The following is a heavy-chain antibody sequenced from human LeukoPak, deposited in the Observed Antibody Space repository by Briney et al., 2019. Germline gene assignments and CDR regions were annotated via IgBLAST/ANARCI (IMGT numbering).Heavy chain of an antibody. CDR3: ARSSPYYYDSSGYYPAGHFDY. CDR2: INPNSGGT. Sequence: GASVKVSCKASGYTFTDYYMHWVRQAPGQGLEWMGWINPNSGGTNSAQKFQGRVTLTRDTSISTAYMELSRLRSDDTAVYYCARSSPYYYDSSGYYPAGHFDYWGQGTLVTVSS. V-gene: IGHV1-2*02. D-gene: IGHD3-22*01. J-gene: IGHJ4*02. CDR1: GYTFTDYY.